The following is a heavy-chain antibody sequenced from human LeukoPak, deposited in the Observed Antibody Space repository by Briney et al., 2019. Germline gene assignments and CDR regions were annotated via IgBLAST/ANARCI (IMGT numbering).Heavy chain of an antibody. CDR3: AKDRAGLLWFGGMSSWCDP. D-gene: IGHD3-10*01. J-gene: IGHJ5*02. CDR1: GFTFSSYA. V-gene: IGHV3-23*01. Sequence: GGSLRLSCAASGFTFSSYAMSWVRQAPGKGLEWVSAISGSGGSTYYADSVKGRFTISRDNSKNTLYLQMNSLRAEDTAVYYCAKDRAGLLWFGGMSSWCDPWGQGTLVTVSS. CDR2: ISGSGGST.